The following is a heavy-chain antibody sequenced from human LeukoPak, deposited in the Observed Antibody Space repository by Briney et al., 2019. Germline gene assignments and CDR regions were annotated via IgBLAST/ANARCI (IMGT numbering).Heavy chain of an antibody. J-gene: IGHJ4*02. V-gene: IGHV4-61*02. D-gene: IGHD4-17*01. CDR2: IYTSGST. CDR1: GDSTSSGSYY. Sequence: SETLSLTCTVSGDSTSSGSYYWSWIRQPAGKGLEWIGRIYTSGSTNYNPSLKSRVTMSLDTSKNQFPLKLSSVTAADTAVYYCARDMYGDYRRGIDYWGQGTLVTVSS. CDR3: ARDMYGDYRRGIDY.